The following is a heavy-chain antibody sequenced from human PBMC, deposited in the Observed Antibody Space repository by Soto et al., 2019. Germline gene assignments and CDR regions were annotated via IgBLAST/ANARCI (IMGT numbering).Heavy chain of an antibody. V-gene: IGHV4-31*03. D-gene: IGHD6-19*01. CDR3: ARGLITGSHYSGGWYYFDS. Sequence: PSETLSLTCTVSGGSISSGGHYWSWIRQHPGKGLEWIGYIYYSGSTYYNPSLKSRITISVDTSKNQFSLKLSSVTAADTAVYYCARGLITGSHYSGGWYYFDSWGQGTQVTVSS. CDR1: GGSISSGGHY. J-gene: IGHJ4*02. CDR2: IYYSGST.